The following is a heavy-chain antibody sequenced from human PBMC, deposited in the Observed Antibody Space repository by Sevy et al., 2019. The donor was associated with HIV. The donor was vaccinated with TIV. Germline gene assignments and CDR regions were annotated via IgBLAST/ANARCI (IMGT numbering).Heavy chain of an antibody. Sequence: GGSLRLSCAASGFTFSDYTIHWVRQAPGKGLEWVSVISYDGSRTSYADSVKGRFTISRDNSKNTLCLQMNSLRAEDTAVYYCTRVRGLLGWFDSWGQGTLVTVSS. D-gene: IGHD3-10*01. CDR2: ISYDGSRT. CDR3: TRVRGLLGWFDS. J-gene: IGHJ5*01. CDR1: GFTFSDYT. V-gene: IGHV3-30*04.